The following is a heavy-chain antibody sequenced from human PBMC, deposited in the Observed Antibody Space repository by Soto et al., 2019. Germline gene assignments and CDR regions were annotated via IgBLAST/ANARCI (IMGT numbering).Heavy chain of an antibody. CDR3: ARDRDTVRYFDWLSSRPDAFDI. CDR1: GGTFSSYA. CDR2: IIPIFGTA. D-gene: IGHD3-9*01. J-gene: IGHJ3*02. Sequence: AVKVSCQASGGTFSSYAISWVRQAPGQGLEWMGGIIPIFGTANYAQKFQGRVTITADESTSTAYMELSSLRSEDTAVYYCARDRDTVRYFDWLSSRPDAFDIWGQGTMVTVSS. V-gene: IGHV1-69*13.